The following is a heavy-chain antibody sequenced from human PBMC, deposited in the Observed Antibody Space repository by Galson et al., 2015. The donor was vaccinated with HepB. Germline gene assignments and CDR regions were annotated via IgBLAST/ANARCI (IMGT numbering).Heavy chain of an antibody. CDR2: IKQDGSEK. CDR3: AREAEIEVGAFFDY. Sequence: SLRLSCAASGFTFSSYWMSWVRQAPGKGLEWVANIKQDGSEKYYVDSVKGRFTISRDNAKNSLYLQMNSLRAEDTAVYYCAREAEIEVGAFFDYWGQGTLVTVSS. CDR1: GFTFSSYW. J-gene: IGHJ4*02. V-gene: IGHV3-7*03. D-gene: IGHD1-26*01.